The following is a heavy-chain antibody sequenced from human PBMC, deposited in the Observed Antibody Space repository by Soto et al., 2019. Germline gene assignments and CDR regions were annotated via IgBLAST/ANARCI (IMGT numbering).Heavy chain of an antibody. CDR2: ISGSSGGI. V-gene: IGHV3-23*01. D-gene: IGHD6-6*01. J-gene: IGHJ4*02. CDR3: AKGSASTRPYYFDS. Sequence: GGSLRLSCAASGFTFSDFVMSWVRQAPGKGLEWVSAISGSSGGIYYADSVEGRFTISRDNSENTLYLQMNSLRAEDTAVYYCAKGSASTRPYYFDSWGQGILVTVSS. CDR1: GFTFSDFV.